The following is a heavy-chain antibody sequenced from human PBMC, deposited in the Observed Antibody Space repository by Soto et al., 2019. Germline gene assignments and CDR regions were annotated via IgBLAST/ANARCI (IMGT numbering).Heavy chain of an antibody. D-gene: IGHD3-9*01. CDR3: ARTGYYDLLTFDY. J-gene: IGHJ4*02. V-gene: IGHV2-5*02. Sequence: QITLKESGPTLVNPTQTLTLTCNFSGFSLSSRKMGVGWIRQPPGKALEWLALFYWDDDKRYRPSLNNRLTITKDTSKNPVLLTMTNLDPVDTATYYCARTGYYDLLTFDYWGQGTLVTVSS. CDR2: FYWDDDK. CDR1: GFSLSSRKMG.